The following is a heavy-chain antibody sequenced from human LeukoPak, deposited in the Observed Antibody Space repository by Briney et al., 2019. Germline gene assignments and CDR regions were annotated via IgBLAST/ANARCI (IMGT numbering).Heavy chain of an antibody. CDR1: GDSISDKYW. J-gene: IGHJ3*01. Sequence: PSGTLSLTCAVSGDSISDKYWWRWVRQFPDKGLEWIGEVYRSGGTSYSPSLKSRVTVSIDYSKYQFSLNLRSVTAADTAVYYCGRHANGDSSAAFDLWGQGTMVFVSS. CDR3: GRHANGDSSAAFDL. V-gene: IGHV4-4*02. CDR2: VYRSGGT. D-gene: IGHD2-8*01.